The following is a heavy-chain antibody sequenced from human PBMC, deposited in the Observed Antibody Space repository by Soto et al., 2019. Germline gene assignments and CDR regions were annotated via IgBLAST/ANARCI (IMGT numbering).Heavy chain of an antibody. V-gene: IGHV3-23*01. D-gene: IGHD3-10*01. CDR1: GVTFSNYA. CDR2: LSGSGGTT. CDR3: AKQLADYGSGADTFYFDS. Sequence: GGSLRLSCTVSGVTFSNYAMNWVRQAPGKGLEWVSSLSGSGGTTYYADSVKGRFIISRDNSKNTLYLLMNSLRAEDTALYYCAKQLADYGSGADTFYFDSWGQVALVTVSS. J-gene: IGHJ4*02.